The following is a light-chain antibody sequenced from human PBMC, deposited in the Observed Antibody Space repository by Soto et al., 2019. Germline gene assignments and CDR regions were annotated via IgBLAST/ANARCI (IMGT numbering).Light chain of an antibody. V-gene: IGKV2-28*01. Sequence: EIVMTQSPLSLPVTPGEPASISCRSSQSLLHSNGYNYLHWYLQKPGQSPQLLIYLGSNRDSGVPDRFSGSGSGTDFKLKISRVEAEDVGVYYCMQALQTPPTLGQGTKLEIK. J-gene: IGKJ2*01. CDR1: QSLLHSNGYNY. CDR3: MQALQTPPT. CDR2: LGS.